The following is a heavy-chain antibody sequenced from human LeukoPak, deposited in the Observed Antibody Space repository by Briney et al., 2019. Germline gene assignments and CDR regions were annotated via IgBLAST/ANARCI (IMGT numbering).Heavy chain of an antibody. CDR3: AREGIAVAGTAGH. CDR1: GFTVSSKF. CDR2: IYSGGTT. Sequence: PGGSLRLSCAASGFTVSSKFMSWVRQAPGKGLEWVSVIYSGGTTYYADSVKGRFTISRDNSKNTLYLQMNSLRAEDTAVYYCAREGIAVAGTAGHWGQGTLVTVSS. V-gene: IGHV3-53*01. J-gene: IGHJ4*02. D-gene: IGHD6-19*01.